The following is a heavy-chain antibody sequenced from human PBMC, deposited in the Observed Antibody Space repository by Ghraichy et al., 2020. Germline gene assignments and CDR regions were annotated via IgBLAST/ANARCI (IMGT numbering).Heavy chain of an antibody. Sequence: GGSLRLSCAASGFTFINKMNWVRQAPGKGLEWVSSISSSSSYIYYADSVKGRFTISRDNAKNSLYLQMNSLRAEDTAVYYCARVREYCSGGSCHGMDVWGQGTTVTVSS. D-gene: IGHD2-15*01. J-gene: IGHJ6*02. CDR2: ISSSSSYI. V-gene: IGHV3-21*01. CDR3: ARVREYCSGGSCHGMDV. CDR1: GFTFINK.